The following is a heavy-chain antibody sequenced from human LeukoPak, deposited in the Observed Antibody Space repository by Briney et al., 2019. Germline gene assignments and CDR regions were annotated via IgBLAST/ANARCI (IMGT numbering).Heavy chain of an antibody. CDR3: ASFYDSSGYSPEYFQH. CDR1: GGTFSSYA. V-gene: IGHV1-69*05. CDR2: IIPISCTA. Sequence: SVKVSCKASGGTFSSYAISWVRQAPGQGLEWMGRIIPISCTAHYAQKFQGRVTITTDESTTTAYMELSSLRSEDTAVYYCASFYDSSGYSPEYFQHWGQGTLVTVSS. J-gene: IGHJ1*01. D-gene: IGHD3-22*01.